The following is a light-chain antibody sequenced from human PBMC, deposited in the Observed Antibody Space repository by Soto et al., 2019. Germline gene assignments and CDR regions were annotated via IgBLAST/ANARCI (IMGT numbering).Light chain of an antibody. CDR2: AND. Sequence: QSVLTQPPSVSAAPGQKVSISCSGSSFNIGSNYVSWYQQLPGTAPKVLIYANDKRPSGIPDRFSGSKSGTSATLGISGLQTGDEADYYCGSWDSSLSAYVFGTGTKVTVL. J-gene: IGLJ1*01. CDR3: GSWDSSLSAYV. CDR1: SFNIGSNY. V-gene: IGLV1-51*01.